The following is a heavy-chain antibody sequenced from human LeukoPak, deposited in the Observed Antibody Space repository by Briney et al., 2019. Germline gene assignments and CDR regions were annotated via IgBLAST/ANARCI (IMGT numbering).Heavy chain of an antibody. J-gene: IGHJ4*02. D-gene: IGHD2-2*01. CDR3: ARFRRSRSPIVVVPAANVRGNFDY. CDR1: GGSISSGGYY. V-gene: IGHV4-31*03. Sequence: SETLSLTCTVSGGSISSGGYYWSWIRQHPGKGLEWIGYIYYSGSTYYNPSLKSRVTISVVTSKNQFSLKLSSVTAADTAVYYCARFRRSRSPIVVVPAANVRGNFDYWGQGTLVTVSS. CDR2: IYYSGST.